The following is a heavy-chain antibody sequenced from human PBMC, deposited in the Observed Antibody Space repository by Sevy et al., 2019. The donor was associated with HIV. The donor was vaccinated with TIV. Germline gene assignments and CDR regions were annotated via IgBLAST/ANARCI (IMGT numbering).Heavy chain of an antibody. CDR2: FYHSGST. CDR3: ASAIVGAFDAFDI. CDR1: SYSFISGYY. D-gene: IGHD1-26*01. J-gene: IGHJ3*02. V-gene: IGHV4-38-2*01. Sequence: SETLSLTCDVSSYSFISGYYWGWIRQPPGKGLEWIGSFYHSGSTYYNPSLKSRVSISVDTSKNHFSLKLSSVTAADTAVHYCASAIVGAFDAFDIWGQGTMVTVSS.